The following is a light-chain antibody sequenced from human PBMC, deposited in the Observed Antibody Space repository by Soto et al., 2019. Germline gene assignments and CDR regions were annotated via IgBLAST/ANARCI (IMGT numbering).Light chain of an antibody. CDR3: QQSYSTPPFT. J-gene: IGKJ3*01. V-gene: IGKV1-39*01. CDR2: AAS. CDR1: QSIISY. Sequence: DIQMTQSPSSLSASVGDRVTITCRASQSIISYLNWYQQKPGKAPKLLIYAASSLQSGVPSRFSGSGSGTDFTLTISSLQPEDFATHYCQQSYSTPPFTFGPGTKVDIK.